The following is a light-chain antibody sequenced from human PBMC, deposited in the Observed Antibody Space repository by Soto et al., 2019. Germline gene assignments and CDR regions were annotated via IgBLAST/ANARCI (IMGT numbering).Light chain of an antibody. CDR2: AAS. V-gene: IGKV1-8*01. CDR3: QQYYSYPRT. Sequence: IGIYQNPSSPSGRVRDKITVACLASQGISNYLAWYQQKPGKVPKLLIYAASTLQSGVPSRFSGSGSGTDFTLTITCPQSEDFATYYCQQYYSYPRTFGPGTKVDIK. J-gene: IGKJ3*01. CDR1: QGISNY.